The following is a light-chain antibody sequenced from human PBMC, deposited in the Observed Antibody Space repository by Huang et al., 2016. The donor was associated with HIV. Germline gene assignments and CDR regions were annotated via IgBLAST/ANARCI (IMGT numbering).Light chain of an antibody. Sequence: DIPMTQSPSSLSASVGDRVTIICRASQGIANYLAWYQQKPGKVHKLLIYAASTFQSGVPSQFSGSGSGTDFTLTISSLQPEDVATDYGQKYHSAPLTFGPGTKVDIK. J-gene: IGKJ3*01. CDR2: AAS. CDR3: QKYHSAPLT. CDR1: QGIANY. V-gene: IGKV1-27*01.